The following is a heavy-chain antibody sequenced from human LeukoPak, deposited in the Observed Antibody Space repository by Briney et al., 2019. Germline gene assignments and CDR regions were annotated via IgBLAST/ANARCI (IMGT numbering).Heavy chain of an antibody. CDR1: GFTFSTYW. Sequence: GGSLRLSCAASGFTFSTYWMHWVRQAPGKGLVWLSRISTDGSLTFYADSVEGRFTISRDNAKNTLYLQMNSLRAEDTAVYFCSRGPTTPGASWGQGTLVTVSS. CDR2: ISTDGSLT. V-gene: IGHV3-74*01. J-gene: IGHJ5*02. D-gene: IGHD1-26*01. CDR3: SRGPTTPGAS.